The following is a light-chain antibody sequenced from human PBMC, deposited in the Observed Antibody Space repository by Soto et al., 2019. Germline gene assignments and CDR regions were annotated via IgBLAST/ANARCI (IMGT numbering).Light chain of an antibody. CDR2: DNN. V-gene: IGLV1-51*01. Sequence: QSVLTQPPSVSAAPGQKVTISCSGSTSNIGNKYVSWYQQVPGTAPKLLIYDNNKRPSGIPDRFSGSKSGTSATLGITGLQTGDEADYYCETWDSSLSGVVFGGGTKLTVL. CDR1: TSNIGNKY. CDR3: ETWDSSLSGVV. J-gene: IGLJ2*01.